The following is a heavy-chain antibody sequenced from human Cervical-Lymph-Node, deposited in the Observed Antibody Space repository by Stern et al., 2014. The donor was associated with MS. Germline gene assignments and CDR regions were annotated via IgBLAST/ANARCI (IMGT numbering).Heavy chain of an antibody. V-gene: IGHV4-59*01. Sequence: QVQLQESGPGLVKPSETLSLTCTVSDGSISSDYWSWIRQPPGKGLEWIGHIYYSGSNNYSPSLKSRVTISLDTSKNQFSLKVTSVTAADTAVYYGARAKGCGHPYFYYGMDVWGQGTTVTVSS. J-gene: IGHJ6*02. CDR3: ARAKGCGHPYFYYGMDV. CDR2: IYYSGSN. CDR1: DGSISSDY. D-gene: IGHD2-15*01.